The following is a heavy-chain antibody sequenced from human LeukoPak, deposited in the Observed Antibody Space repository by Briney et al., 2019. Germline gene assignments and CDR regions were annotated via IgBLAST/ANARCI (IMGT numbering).Heavy chain of an antibody. CDR1: GGSISSYY. CDR3: ASDKSPLCSSTSCNNWFDP. CDR2: IYTSGST. V-gene: IGHV4-4*07. J-gene: IGHJ5*02. D-gene: IGHD2-2*01. Sequence: SETLSLTCTVSGGSISSYYWSWIRQPAGKGLEWIGRIYTSGSTNYNPSLKSRVTMSVDTSKNQFSLKLSSVTAADTAVYYCASDKSPLCSSTSCNNWFDPWGQGTLVTVSS.